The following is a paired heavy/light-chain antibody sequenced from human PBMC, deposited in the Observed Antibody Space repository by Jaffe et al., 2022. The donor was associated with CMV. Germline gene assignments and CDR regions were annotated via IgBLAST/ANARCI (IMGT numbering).Light chain of an antibody. J-gene: IGLJ1*01. V-gene: IGLV1-44*01. CDR3: ATWDDGLNGYV. Sequence: QSVVTQPPSASGTPGQRVTIPCSGSGSNIGSNSVTWYQHLPGTAPKLLIYNNNERPSGVPDRFSGSKSGTSASLAISGLESEDEADYHCATWDDGLNGYVFGAGTKVTVL. CDR2: NNN. CDR1: GSNIGSNS.
Heavy chain of an antibody. V-gene: IGHV4-39*01. J-gene: IGHJ4*02. CDR2: IDYNGRT. CDR1: GGSMSTIPYF. CDR3: ARHGEFHYGSGSHFAY. Sequence: QLQLQESGPGLVKPSETLSLTCSVSGGSMSTIPYFWAWLRQPPGKGLEWIGSIDYNGRTYSNPSLNTRVILSVDTSRNQFSLNLRSVTAADTSVYYCARHGEFHYGSGSHFAYWGRGTLVNVSS. D-gene: IGHD3-10*01.